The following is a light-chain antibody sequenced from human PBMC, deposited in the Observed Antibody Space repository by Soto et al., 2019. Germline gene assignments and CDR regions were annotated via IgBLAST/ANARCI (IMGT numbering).Light chain of an antibody. CDR2: DAS. CDR1: QDIRNY. Sequence: DIQMTQSPSSLSASEGDRVSIRCQASQDIRNYLNWYQQKPGKAPKLLIYDASNLETGVPSRFSGSGSGTHFDLTISSLPPEDIATYYCQQYDNLPITFGQGTRLEI. V-gene: IGKV1-33*01. J-gene: IGKJ5*01. CDR3: QQYDNLPIT.